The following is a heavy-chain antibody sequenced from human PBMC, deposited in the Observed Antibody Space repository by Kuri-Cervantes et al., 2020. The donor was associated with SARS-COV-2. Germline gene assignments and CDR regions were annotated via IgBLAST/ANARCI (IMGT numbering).Heavy chain of an antibody. J-gene: IGHJ2*01. CDR2: IWYDGSNK. CDR3: ARGFRAGPGEYFDL. D-gene: IGHD3-10*01. V-gene: IGHV3-33*01. Sequence: GESLKISCAASGFTFSSYGMHWVRQAPGKGLEWVAVIWYDGSNKYNADSVKGRFTISRDNSKSTLYLQINSLRAEDTAVYYCARGFRAGPGEYFDLWGRGTLVTVSS. CDR1: GFTFSSYG.